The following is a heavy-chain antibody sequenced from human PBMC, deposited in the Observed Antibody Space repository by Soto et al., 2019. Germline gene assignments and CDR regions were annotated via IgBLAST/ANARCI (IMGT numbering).Heavy chain of an antibody. D-gene: IGHD6-13*01. Sequence: RASVKGSCKASGGIFGSYVFNWVRQAPGQGLEWMGGIIPMFGRPNYAQKFQGRVTITEDTSTGTAYMELSSLRSEDTAVYYCATDGYSRSWFDYWGQGTLVTVSA. J-gene: IGHJ4*02. CDR2: IIPMFGRP. CDR1: GGIFGSYV. V-gene: IGHV1-69*06. CDR3: ATDGYSRSWFDY.